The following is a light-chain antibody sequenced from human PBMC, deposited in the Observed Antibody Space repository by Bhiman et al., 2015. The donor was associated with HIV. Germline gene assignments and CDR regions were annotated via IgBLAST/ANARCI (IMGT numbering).Light chain of an antibody. CDR3: ATWDDSLNGPV. J-gene: IGLJ3*02. Sequence: QSVLTQPPSVSGAPGQRVTISCTGSSSNIGNNYVSWYQQLPGTAPKLLIYRNNQRPSGVPDRFSGSKSGTSASLAISGLQAGDEADYYCATWDDSLNGPVFGGGTKLTVL. CDR1: SSNIGNNY. V-gene: IGLV1-47*01. CDR2: RNN.